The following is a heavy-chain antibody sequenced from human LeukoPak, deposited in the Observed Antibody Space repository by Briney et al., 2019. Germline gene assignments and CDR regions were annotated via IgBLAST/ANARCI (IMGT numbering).Heavy chain of an antibody. J-gene: IGHJ5*02. CDR2: VNLQGST. V-gene: IGHV4-4*02. CDR1: GGSITSTNY. Sequence: SETLSLTCGVSGGSITSTNYWTWVRQPPGKGLAWIGEVNLQGSTNYNPSLMGRVAISVDMSENHISLQLTSVTAADTAVYYCASGSDRNWFDPWGQGTLVTVSS. CDR3: ASGSDRNWFDP. D-gene: IGHD1-26*01.